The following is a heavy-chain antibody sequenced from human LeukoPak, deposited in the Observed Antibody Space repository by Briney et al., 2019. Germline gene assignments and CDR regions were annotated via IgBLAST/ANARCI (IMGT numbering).Heavy chain of an antibody. V-gene: IGHV4-59*01. J-gene: IGHJ3*02. Sequence: NPSETLSLTCTVSGGSISSYYWSWIRQPPGKGLEWIGYIYYSGSTNYNPSLKSRVTISVDTSKNQFSLKLSSVTAADTAVYYCARAEYYYDSSGLNAFDIWGQGTMVTVSS. CDR1: GGSISSYY. CDR3: ARAEYYYDSSGLNAFDI. D-gene: IGHD3-22*01. CDR2: IYYSGST.